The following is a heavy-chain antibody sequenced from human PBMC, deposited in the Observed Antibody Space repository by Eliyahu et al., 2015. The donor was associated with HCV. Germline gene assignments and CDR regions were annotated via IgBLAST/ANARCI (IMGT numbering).Heavy chain of an antibody. Sequence: QVQLVESGGGVVQPGRSLRLSCAASGFTFSSYGMHWVRQAPGKGLEWVAVISYDGSNKYYADSVKGRFTISRDNSKNTLYLQMNSLRAEDTAVYYCAKIMRSSSSGFDYWGQGTLVTVSS. V-gene: IGHV3-30*18. CDR2: ISYDGSNK. CDR1: GFTFSSYG. J-gene: IGHJ4*02. CDR3: AKIMRSSSSGFDY. D-gene: IGHD6-6*01.